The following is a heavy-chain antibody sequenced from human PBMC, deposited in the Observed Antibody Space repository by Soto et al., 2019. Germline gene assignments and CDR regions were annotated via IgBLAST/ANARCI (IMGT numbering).Heavy chain of an antibody. D-gene: IGHD2-21*01. CDR1: GFSLSTSGVG. CDR3: AHTRPGYSNWYFDR. CDR2: IYGDDDK. J-gene: IGHJ2*01. Sequence: QITLKESGPTLMKPTQTLTLTCTFSGFSLSTSGVGVGWIRQPPGQALEWLALIYGDDDKRYRPSLESRLTITRDPPKNQVVLTMTNMDPVDTATYYCAHTRPGYSNWYFDRWGRGTLVTVSS. V-gene: IGHV2-5*02.